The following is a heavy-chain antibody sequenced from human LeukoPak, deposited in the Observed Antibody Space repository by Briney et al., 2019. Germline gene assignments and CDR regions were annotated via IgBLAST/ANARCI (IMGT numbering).Heavy chain of an antibody. J-gene: IGHJ4*02. D-gene: IGHD5-18*01. CDR2: ISGSGGST. CDR1: GFTFSSYA. Sequence: GGSLRLSCAASGFTFSSYAMSWVRQAPGKGLEWVSAISGSGGSTYYADSVKGRSTISRDNSKNTLYLQMNSLRAEDTAVYYCAKVRGIQLWPTYYFDYWGQGTLVTVSS. CDR3: AKVRGIQLWPTYYFDY. V-gene: IGHV3-23*01.